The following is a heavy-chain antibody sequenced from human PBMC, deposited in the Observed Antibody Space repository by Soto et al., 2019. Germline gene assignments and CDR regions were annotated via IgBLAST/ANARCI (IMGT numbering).Heavy chain of an antibody. V-gene: IGHV1-69*01. CDR3: GRYCTNTKCRGGYYLDL. CDR2: IILALGTP. J-gene: IGHJ5*02. Sequence: QVLLVQSGAEMKQPGSSVSVSCRASGDSFTNYAFTWVRQAPGQGPEWLGGIILALGTPHYSQRFQGRLTITTDESYSTVNMELSSLRLDDTAVYYCGRYCTNTKCRGGYYLDLWGQGTLLTVSS. D-gene: IGHD2-8*01. CDR1: GDSFTNYA.